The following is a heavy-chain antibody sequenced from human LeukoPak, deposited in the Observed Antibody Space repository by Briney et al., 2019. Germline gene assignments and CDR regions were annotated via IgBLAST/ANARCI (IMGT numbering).Heavy chain of an antibody. CDR3: ARVGTDYYDSSGYYSPYYYYGMDV. J-gene: IGHJ6*02. D-gene: IGHD3-22*01. CDR1: GGSISSYY. Sequence: SETLSLTCTVSGGSISSYYWSWIRQPPGTGLEWIGYIYYSGSTNYNPSLKSRVTISVDTSKNQFSLKLSSVTAADTAVYYCARVGTDYYDSSGYYSPYYYYGMDVWGQGTTVTVSS. V-gene: IGHV4-59*01. CDR2: IYYSGST.